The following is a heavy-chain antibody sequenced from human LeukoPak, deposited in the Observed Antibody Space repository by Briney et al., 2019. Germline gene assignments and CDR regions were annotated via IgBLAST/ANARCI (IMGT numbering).Heavy chain of an antibody. V-gene: IGHV3-11*04. CDR2: ISSSGSTI. CDR1: GFTFSDYY. Sequence: PGGSLRLSCAASGFTFSDYYTSWIRQAPGKGLEWVSYISSSGSTIYYADSVKGRFTISRDNAKNSLYLQMNSLRAEDTAVYYCARCITMVRGVIFCYYFDYWGQGTLVTVSS. D-gene: IGHD3-10*01. CDR3: ARCITMVRGVIFCYYFDY. J-gene: IGHJ4*02.